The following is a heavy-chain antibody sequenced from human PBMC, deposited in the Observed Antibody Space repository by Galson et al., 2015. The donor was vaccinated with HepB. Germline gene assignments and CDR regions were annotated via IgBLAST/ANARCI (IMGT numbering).Heavy chain of an antibody. D-gene: IGHD6-19*01. Sequence: QSGAEVKKPGESLRISCKGSGYSFTSYWISWVRQMPGKGLKWMGRIDPSDSYTNYSPSFQGHVTISADKSISTAYLQWSSLKASDTAMYYCARRKAVAVSGYYYYGMDVWGQGTTVTVSS. CDR3: ARRKAVAVSGYYYYGMDV. V-gene: IGHV5-10-1*01. CDR2: IDPSDSYT. CDR1: GYSFTSYW. J-gene: IGHJ6*02.